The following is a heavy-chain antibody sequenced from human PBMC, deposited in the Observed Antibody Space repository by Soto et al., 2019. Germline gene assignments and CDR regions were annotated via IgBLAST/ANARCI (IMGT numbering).Heavy chain of an antibody. Sequence: EVQLVESGGGLVQPGGSLRLSCAASGFTFSSYSMNWVRQAPGKGLEWVSYISSSSSTIYYADSVKGRFTISRDNAKNSLYLEMNSLRDEDTAVYYCARGESASDDFDIWGQGRMVTVSS. J-gene: IGHJ3*02. CDR3: ARGESASDDFDI. CDR2: ISSSSSTI. CDR1: GFTFSSYS. V-gene: IGHV3-48*02.